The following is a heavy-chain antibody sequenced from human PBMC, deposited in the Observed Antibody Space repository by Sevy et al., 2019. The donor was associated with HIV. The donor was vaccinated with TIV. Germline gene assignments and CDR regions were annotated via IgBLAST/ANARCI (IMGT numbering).Heavy chain of an antibody. CDR2: LYYEGTT. Sequence: QSQTLSLTCGVSGGSISSISNYWGWIRQPPGRELEWIGSLYYEGTTYYNPSLQSRVRISGNTSKNLFSLDLTSVTAADTAVYYCVSLSPFYHYMDVWGKGTTVTVSS. CDR3: VSLSPFYHYMDV. CDR1: GGSISSISNY. V-gene: IGHV4-39*01. J-gene: IGHJ6*03.